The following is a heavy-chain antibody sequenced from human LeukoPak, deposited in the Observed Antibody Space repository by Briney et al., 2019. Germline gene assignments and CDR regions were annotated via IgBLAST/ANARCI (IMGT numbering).Heavy chain of an antibody. CDR2: ISWNSGSI. CDR1: GFTFDDYA. J-gene: IGHJ4*02. V-gene: IGHV3-9*01. CDR3: AKDVYYDSSGYIFDY. Sequence: GRSLRLSCAASGFTFDDYAMHWVRQAPGKGLEWVSGISWNSGSIGYADSVKGRFTISRDNAKNSLYLQMNSLRAEDTALYYCAKDVYYDSSGYIFDYWGQGTLVTVSS. D-gene: IGHD3-22*01.